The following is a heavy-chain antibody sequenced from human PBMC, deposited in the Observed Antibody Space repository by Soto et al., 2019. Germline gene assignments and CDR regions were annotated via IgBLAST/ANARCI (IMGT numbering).Heavy chain of an antibody. J-gene: IGHJ4*02. D-gene: IGHD2-21*02. Sequence: QVQLVQSGAEVKKPGSSVKVSCKASGGTFSSYAISWVRQAPGQGLEWMGGIIPIFGTANYAQKCQGRVTITADESTSTAYMELSSLRSADTAVYYCASGASYCGGDCPPVDYWGQGTLVTVSS. CDR1: GGTFSSYA. V-gene: IGHV1-69*01. CDR2: IIPIFGTA. CDR3: ASGASYCGGDCPPVDY.